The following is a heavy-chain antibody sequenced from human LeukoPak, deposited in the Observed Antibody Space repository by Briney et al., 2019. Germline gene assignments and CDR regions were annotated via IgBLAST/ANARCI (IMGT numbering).Heavy chain of an antibody. V-gene: IGHV3-9*01. CDR3: ARAKYSSSPNWFDP. CDR2: INWNSGNI. Sequence: PGGSLRLSCAASGFTFDDYTMHWVRQAPGKGLEWVSGINWNSGNIGYADSVKGRFTISRDNAKNSLYLQMNSLRAEDTAVYYCARAKYSSSPNWFDPWGQGTLVTVSS. D-gene: IGHD6-13*01. J-gene: IGHJ5*02. CDR1: GFTFDDYT.